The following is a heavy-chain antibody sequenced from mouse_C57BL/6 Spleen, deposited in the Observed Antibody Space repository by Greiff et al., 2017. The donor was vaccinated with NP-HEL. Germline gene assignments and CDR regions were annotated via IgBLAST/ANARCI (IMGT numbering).Heavy chain of an antibody. CDR2: ISNGGGST. J-gene: IGHJ2*01. CDR3: ARQSGNYHFDY. CDR1: GFTFSDYY. V-gene: IGHV5-12*01. Sequence: EVKLMESGGGLVQPGGSLKLSCAASGFTFSDYYMYWVRQTPEKRLEWVAYISNGGGSTYYPDTVKGRFTISRDNAKNTLYLQMSRLKSEDTAMYYCARQSGNYHFDYWGQGTTLTVSS. D-gene: IGHD2-1*01.